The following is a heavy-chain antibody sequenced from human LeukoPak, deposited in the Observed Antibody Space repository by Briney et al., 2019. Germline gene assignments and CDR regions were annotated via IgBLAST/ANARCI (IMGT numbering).Heavy chain of an antibody. CDR2: IYYSGST. CDR3: ARHNYGSGEVYFDY. CDR1: GGSISSSSYY. D-gene: IGHD3-10*01. V-gene: IGHV4-39*01. Sequence: SETLSLTCTVSGGSISSSSYYWGWIRQHPGKGLEWIGSIYYSGSTYYNPSLKSRVTISVDTSKNQFSLKLSSVTAADTAVYYCARHNYGSGEVYFDYWGQGTLVTVSS. J-gene: IGHJ4*02.